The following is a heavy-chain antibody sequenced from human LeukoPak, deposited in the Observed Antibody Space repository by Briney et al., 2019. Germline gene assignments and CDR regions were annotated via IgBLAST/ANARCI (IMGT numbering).Heavy chain of an antibody. Sequence: PGGSLRLSCAASGFTFSNFYMSWVRQAPGKGLEWVANIKQDGSEKYYVDSVKGRFTISRDNARNSLYLQMNSLRAEDTALYYCARIAMAGIGDGFDIWGQGTMVTVSS. CDR1: GFTFSNFY. J-gene: IGHJ3*02. CDR2: IKQDGSEK. D-gene: IGHD6-19*01. CDR3: ARIAMAGIGDGFDI. V-gene: IGHV3-7*05.